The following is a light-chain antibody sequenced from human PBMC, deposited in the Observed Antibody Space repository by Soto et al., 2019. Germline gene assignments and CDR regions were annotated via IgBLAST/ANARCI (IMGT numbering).Light chain of an antibody. V-gene: IGKV1-5*03. Sequence: DIQMPQSPSTLSASVGDRVTITCRASQSISSWLAWYQQKPGKAPKLLIYKASSLESGVPSRFSGSGTGKEFTLTISRLQADDFATYYCQQDNSYSPLTFGQGTKVDI. CDR1: QSISSW. CDR2: KAS. CDR3: QQDNSYSPLT. J-gene: IGKJ1*01.